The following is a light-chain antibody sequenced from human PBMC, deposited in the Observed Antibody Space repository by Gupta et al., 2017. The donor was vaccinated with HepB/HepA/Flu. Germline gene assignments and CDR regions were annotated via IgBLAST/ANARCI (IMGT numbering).Light chain of an antibody. CDR3: SSYTSSSTLV. V-gene: IGLV2-14*03. J-gene: IGLJ2*01. Sequence: QSALTQPASVSGSPGQSITISCTGTSSDVGGYNFVSRYQQHPGKAPKLMIYDVSNRPSGVSNRFSGSKSGNTASLTISGLQAEDEADYYCSSYTSSSTLVFGVGTKLTVL. CDR2: DVS. CDR1: SSDVGGYNF.